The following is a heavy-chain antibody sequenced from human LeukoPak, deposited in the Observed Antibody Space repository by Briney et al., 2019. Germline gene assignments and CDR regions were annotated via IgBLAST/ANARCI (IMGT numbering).Heavy chain of an antibody. CDR3: ARDSWFGWSSRAFAY. CDR1: GGSISSSSYY. D-gene: IGHD3-10*01. Sequence: SETLSVTCTVSGGSISSSSYYWGCIRQPPGKWLEWIVSIYYSGSTYYNPSLKSRVTISVDTSKNQFSLKLSSVTAADTALYYCARDSWFGWSSRAFAYWGQGTLVTVSS. CDR2: IYYSGST. J-gene: IGHJ4*02. V-gene: IGHV4-39*07.